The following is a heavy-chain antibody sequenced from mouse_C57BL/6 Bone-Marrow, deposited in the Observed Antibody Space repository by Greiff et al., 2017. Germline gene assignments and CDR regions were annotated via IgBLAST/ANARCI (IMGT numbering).Heavy chain of an antibody. CDR3: ARERPRYYGSSYWFAY. D-gene: IGHD1-1*01. CDR2: IVPSDSYT. CDR1: GYTFTSYW. Sequence: QVQLQQPGAELVMPGASVKLSCKASGYTFTSYWMHWVKQRPGQGLEWIGEIVPSDSYTNYNQKFKGKSTLTVDKSSSTAYMQLSSLTSEDSAVYDCARERPRYYGSSYWFAYWGQGTLVTVSA. J-gene: IGHJ3*01. V-gene: IGHV1-69*01.